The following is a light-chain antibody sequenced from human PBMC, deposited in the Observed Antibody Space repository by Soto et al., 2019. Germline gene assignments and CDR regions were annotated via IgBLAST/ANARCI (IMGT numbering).Light chain of an antibody. CDR3: SSYTSSGTLGV. V-gene: IGLV2-14*03. CDR1: SSDVGNYNY. CDR2: DVS. Sequence: QSALTQPASVSGSPGQSITISCTGASSDVGNYNYVSWYQQHPGKAPKLVIYDVSNRPSGVSNRFSGSKSGNTASLTISGLQAEDEADYYCSSYTSSGTLGVFGGGTKLTVL. J-gene: IGLJ3*02.